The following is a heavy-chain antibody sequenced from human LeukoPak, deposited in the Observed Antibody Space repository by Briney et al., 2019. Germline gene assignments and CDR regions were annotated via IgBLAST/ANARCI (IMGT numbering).Heavy chain of an antibody. Sequence: PSQTLSLTCTVSGGSISSSSYYWSWIRQPAGKGLEWIGHIYTSGNTNYDPSLKSRVTISVDTSKNQFSLRLSSVTAADTAVYYCAREGAYYDFWSGQNYYYYMDVWGKGTTVTVSS. CDR3: AREGAYYDFWSGQNYYYYMDV. CDR1: GGSISSSSYY. J-gene: IGHJ6*03. V-gene: IGHV4-61*09. D-gene: IGHD3-3*01. CDR2: IYTSGNT.